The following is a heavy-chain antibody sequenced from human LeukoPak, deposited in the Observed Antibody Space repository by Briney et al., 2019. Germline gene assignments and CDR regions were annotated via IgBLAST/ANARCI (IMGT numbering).Heavy chain of an antibody. CDR2: IYPGDSDT. D-gene: IGHD3-16*01. CDR1: GYSFTSYW. V-gene: IGHV5-51*01. Sequence: GESLKIPCKGSGYSFTSYWIGRVRQMPGKGLEWMGIIYPGDSDTRYSPSFQGQVTISADKSISTAYLQWSSLKASDTAMYYCARRSPTYYFDYWGQGTLVTVSS. J-gene: IGHJ4*02. CDR3: ARRSPTYYFDY.